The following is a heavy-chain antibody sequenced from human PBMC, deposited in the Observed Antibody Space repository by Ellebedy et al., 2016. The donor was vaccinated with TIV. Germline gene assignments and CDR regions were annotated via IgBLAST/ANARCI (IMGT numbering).Heavy chain of an antibody. V-gene: IGHV1-3*01. CDR1: GYTFTSYA. Sequence: ASVKVSCXASGYTFTSYAMHWVRQAPGQRLEWMGWINAGNGNTKYSQKFQGRVTITRDTSASTAYMELSSLRSEDTAVYYCAREEGGAYYYDSSGPDYWGQGTLVTVSS. CDR2: INAGNGNT. J-gene: IGHJ4*02. D-gene: IGHD3-22*01. CDR3: AREEGGAYYYDSSGPDY.